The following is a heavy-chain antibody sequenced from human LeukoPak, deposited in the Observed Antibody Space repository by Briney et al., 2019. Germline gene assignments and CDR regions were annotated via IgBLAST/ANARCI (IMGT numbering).Heavy chain of an antibody. V-gene: IGHV3-23*01. Sequence: GGSLRLSCSASGFTLSSYVMSWVRQAPGKGLEWVSTFTNSGGTTYYADSVKGRFTISRDNSTNALYLQMNSLRDEDTAIYYCANRRNYASDYWGQGTLVTVSS. D-gene: IGHD1-14*01. CDR1: GFTLSSYV. J-gene: IGHJ4*02. CDR3: ANRRNYASDY. CDR2: FTNSGGTT.